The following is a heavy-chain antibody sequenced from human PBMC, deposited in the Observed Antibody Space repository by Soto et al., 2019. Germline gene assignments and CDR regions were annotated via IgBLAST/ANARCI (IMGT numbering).Heavy chain of an antibody. Sequence: SVKVSCKASGFTFTSSAVQWVRQARGQRLEWIGWIVVGSGNTNYAQKFQERVTITRDMSTSTAYMELSSLRSEDTAVYYCAAGGGSSWSPYYFDYWGQGTLVTVPS. CDR1: GFTFTSSA. D-gene: IGHD6-13*01. CDR3: AAGGGSSWSPYYFDY. CDR2: IVVGSGNT. V-gene: IGHV1-58*01. J-gene: IGHJ4*02.